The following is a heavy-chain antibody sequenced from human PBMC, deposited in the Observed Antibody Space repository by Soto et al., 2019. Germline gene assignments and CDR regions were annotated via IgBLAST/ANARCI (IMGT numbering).Heavy chain of an antibody. V-gene: IGHV3-48*02. D-gene: IGHD1-26*01. J-gene: IGHJ4*02. CDR3: TSSGNYGLDY. Sequence: PWGSLRLSCVASGFSFSTSNMNWVRQAPGKGLEWVSYISSGSGSIYYAEHVKGRFIISRDNAKNSLYLQMNSLRDEDTAVYYCTSSGNYGLDYWGQGTLVTVSS. CDR1: GFSFSTSN. CDR2: ISSGSGSI.